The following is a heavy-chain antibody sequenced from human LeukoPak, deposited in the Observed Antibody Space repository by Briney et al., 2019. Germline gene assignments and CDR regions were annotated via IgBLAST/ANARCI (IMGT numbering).Heavy chain of an antibody. CDR1: GFTFSSYD. Sequence: PGGSLRLSCAASGFTFSSYDMYWVRQATGKGLEWVSAIGTAGDTYYPGSVKGRFTISRENAKNSLYLQMNSLRAGDTAVYYCARAFLDRYYYYGMDVWGQGTTVTVSS. CDR3: ARAFLDRYYYYGMDV. V-gene: IGHV3-13*01. CDR2: IGTAGDT. J-gene: IGHJ6*02. D-gene: IGHD3-3*01.